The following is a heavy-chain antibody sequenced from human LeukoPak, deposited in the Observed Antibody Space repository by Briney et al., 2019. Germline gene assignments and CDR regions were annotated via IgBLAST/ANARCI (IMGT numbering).Heavy chain of an antibody. CDR1: ALTSSSYA. J-gene: IGHJ3*02. V-gene: IGHV3-23*01. Sequence: GGSLTLSCALSALTSSSYAMSWVRQAQVNGLEWVSFISVSGGTTYYAGSVKGRFTISRDNSKNTLYLQMNSLRAEDTALYYCAKDHLPYSSSWYVAFDIWGQGTMVTVSS. CDR2: ISVSGGTT. CDR3: AKDHLPYSSSWYVAFDI. D-gene: IGHD6-13*01.